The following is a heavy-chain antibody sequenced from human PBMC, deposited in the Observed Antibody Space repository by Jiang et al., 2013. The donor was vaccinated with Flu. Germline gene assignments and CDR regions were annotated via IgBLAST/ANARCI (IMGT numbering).Heavy chain of an antibody. J-gene: IGHJ4*02. Sequence: GVVQPGRPLRLSCAASGFRFSSYAMHWVRQAPGKGLEWVSVISKDGSNSFYADSARGRFTISRDNSKNTLYLQMNDLITEDTAVYFCARPDITMFQGVIDSWGQGTQVTVSS. V-gene: IGHV3-30*04. CDR2: ISKDGSNS. CDR3: ARPDITMFQGVIDS. D-gene: IGHD3-10*01. CDR1: GFRFSSYA.